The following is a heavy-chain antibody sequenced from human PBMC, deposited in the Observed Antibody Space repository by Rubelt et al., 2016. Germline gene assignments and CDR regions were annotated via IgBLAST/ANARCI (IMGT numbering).Heavy chain of an antibody. V-gene: IGHV3-11*03. Sequence: VPGEGLEWVSYISGDSSTTHYAASVSGRFTISRDNARNLVFLQMNSLRAEDTAVYYCARGYYSNSFDYWGQGTLVTASS. CDR3: ARGYYSNSFDY. J-gene: IGHJ4*02. D-gene: IGHD3-3*01. CDR2: ISGDSSTT.